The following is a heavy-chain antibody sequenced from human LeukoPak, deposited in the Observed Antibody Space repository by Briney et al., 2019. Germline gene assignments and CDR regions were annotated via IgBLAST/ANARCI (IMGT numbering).Heavy chain of an antibody. J-gene: IGHJ4*02. V-gene: IGHV3-72*01. D-gene: IGHD6-19*01. CDR2: TRNKANSYTT. CDR3: ARNTRGWSLDY. Sequence: QPGGSLRLSCAASGFTFSDHYMDWVRQAPGKGLEWVGRTRNKANSYTTEYAASVKGRFTISRDDSKNSLYLRMNSLKTEDTAVYYCARNTRGWSLDYWGQGTLVTVSS. CDR1: GFTFSDHY.